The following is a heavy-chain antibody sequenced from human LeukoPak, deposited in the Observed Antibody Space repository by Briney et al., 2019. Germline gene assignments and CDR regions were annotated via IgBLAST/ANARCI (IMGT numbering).Heavy chain of an antibody. Sequence: PSETLSLTCTVSGGSISSGDYYWSWIRQPPGKGLEWIGYIYYSGSTYYNPSLKSRVTISVDTSKNQFSLKLSSVTAADTGVYYCARVPPDDFWNVDVWGKGTTVTVSS. D-gene: IGHD3-3*01. V-gene: IGHV4-30-4*08. J-gene: IGHJ6*04. CDR3: ARVPPDDFWNVDV. CDR2: IYYSGST. CDR1: GGSISSGDYY.